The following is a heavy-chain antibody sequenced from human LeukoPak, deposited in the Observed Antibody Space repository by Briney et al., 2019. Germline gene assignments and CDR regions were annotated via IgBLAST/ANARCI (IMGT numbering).Heavy chain of an antibody. CDR1: GYTFTGYY. CDR3: ACIAAAGALGEYFQH. CDR2: INPNSGGT. V-gene: IGHV1-2*02. D-gene: IGHD6-13*01. J-gene: IGHJ1*01. Sequence: ASVKVSCKASGYTFTGYYMHWVRQAPGQGLEWMGWINPNSGGTNYPQKFQGRVTMTRDTSISTAYMELSRLRSDDTAVYYCACIAAAGALGEYFQHWGRGTLVTVSS.